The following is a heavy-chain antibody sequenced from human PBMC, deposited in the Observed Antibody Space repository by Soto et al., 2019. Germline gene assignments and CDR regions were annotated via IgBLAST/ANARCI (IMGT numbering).Heavy chain of an antibody. CDR3: ARGDCVGGTCYSLAGSFYYDMDV. CDR2: INSDGSVS. D-gene: IGHD2-15*01. Sequence: EVQLVESGGGLVQPGGSLRLSCAASGFTFSHYWMYWVRQAPGKGLVWVSRINSDGSVSSYADSVKGRLTISRDNVKNTLYLKMDRLSAEDTAVYYCARGDCVGGTCYSLAGSFYYDMDVWGKGNTVTVFS. J-gene: IGHJ6*03. CDR1: GFTFSHYW. V-gene: IGHV3-74*01.